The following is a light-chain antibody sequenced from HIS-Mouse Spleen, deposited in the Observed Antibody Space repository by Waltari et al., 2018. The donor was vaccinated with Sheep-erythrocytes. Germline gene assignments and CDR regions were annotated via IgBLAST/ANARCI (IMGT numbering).Light chain of an antibody. J-gene: IGKJ3*01. CDR2: AAS. V-gene: IGKV1-9*01. CDR3: QQLNSYPPA. Sequence: DIQLTQSPSFLSASVGDRVTITGRASQGISSYLAWYQQKPGKAPKLLIYAASTLQSGVPSRFSGSGSGTEFTLTISSLQPEDFATYYCQQLNSYPPAFGPGTKVDIK. CDR1: QGISSY.